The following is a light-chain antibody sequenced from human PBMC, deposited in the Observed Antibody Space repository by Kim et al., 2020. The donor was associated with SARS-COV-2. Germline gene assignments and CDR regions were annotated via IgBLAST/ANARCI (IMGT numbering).Light chain of an antibody. Sequence: GQSVTIYCTGTSSDVGGYNYVSWYQQHPGKAPKLIIYGVNQRPLGVPDRFSGSKSGNTASLTVSGLQAEDEAQYHCSSYAGSNNLVFGGGTELTVL. CDR1: SSDVGGYNY. CDR3: SSYAGSNNLV. CDR2: GVN. J-gene: IGLJ3*02. V-gene: IGLV2-8*01.